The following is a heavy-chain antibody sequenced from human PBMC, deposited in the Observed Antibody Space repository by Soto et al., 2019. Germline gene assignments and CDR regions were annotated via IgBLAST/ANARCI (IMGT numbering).Heavy chain of an antibody. CDR1: GFTFISYG. Sequence: GGSLRLSCAASGFTFISYGMHWVRQAPGKGLEWVAVISYDGSNKYYADSVKGRFTISRDNSKNTLYLQMNSLRAEDTAVYYCAREGDSSGWYNWFDPWGQGTLVTVSS. D-gene: IGHD3-22*01. J-gene: IGHJ5*02. CDR3: AREGDSSGWYNWFDP. CDR2: ISYDGSNK. V-gene: IGHV3-30*03.